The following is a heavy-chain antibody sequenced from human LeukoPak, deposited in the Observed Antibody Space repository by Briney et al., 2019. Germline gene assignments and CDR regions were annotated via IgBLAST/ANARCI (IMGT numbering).Heavy chain of an antibody. V-gene: IGHV4-39*01. D-gene: IGHD3-9*01. Sequence: SETLSLTCTVSGGSISSSSYYWGWSRQPPGKGLEWIVSIYYSGSTSYNPSLKSRVTISVDASKNQFSLKLSSVTAADTAVYYCARHGRYYDILTGYYYWFDPWGQGTLVTVSS. CDR1: GGSISSSSYY. CDR2: IYYSGST. CDR3: ARHGRYYDILTGYYYWFDP. J-gene: IGHJ5*02.